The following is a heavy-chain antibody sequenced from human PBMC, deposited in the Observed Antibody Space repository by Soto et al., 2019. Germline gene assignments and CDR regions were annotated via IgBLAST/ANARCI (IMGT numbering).Heavy chain of an antibody. CDR2: ITPFNGNT. Sequence: ASVKVSCKASGYTFTYRYLHWVRQAPGQALEWMGWITPFNGNTNYAQKFQDRVTITRDRSMSTAYMGLSSLRSEDTAMYYCARSKLELGPFGHCGQGTLFTVSS. CDR3: ARSKLELGPFGH. CDR1: GYTFTYRY. V-gene: IGHV1-45*02. D-gene: IGHD1-7*01. J-gene: IGHJ4*02.